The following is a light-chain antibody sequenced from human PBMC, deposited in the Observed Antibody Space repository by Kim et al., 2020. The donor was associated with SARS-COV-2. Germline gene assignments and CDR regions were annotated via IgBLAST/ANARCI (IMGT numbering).Light chain of an antibody. J-gene: IGKJ1*01. CDR3: QQYYDTPRT. V-gene: IGKV4-1*01. Sequence: DIVMTQSPDSLAVSLGERATINCKSSQNILYSSNNKNYLAWYQQKPGQPPRLLIYWASTRESGVPDRFTGSGSGTDFTLTISSLQAEDVAVYYCQQYYDTPRTFGPGTKVDIK. CDR2: WAS. CDR1: QNILYSSNNKNY.